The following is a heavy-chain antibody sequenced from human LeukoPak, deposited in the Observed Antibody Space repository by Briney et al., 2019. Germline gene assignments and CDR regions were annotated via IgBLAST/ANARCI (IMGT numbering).Heavy chain of an antibody. V-gene: IGHV1-2*02. CDR1: GYTFTGYY. D-gene: IGHD6-13*01. J-gene: IGHJ4*02. Sequence: ASVKVSCKASGYTFTGYYMHWVRQAPGQGLEGMGWINPNSGGTNYAQKFQGRVTMTRDTSISTAYMELSRLRSDDTAVYYCARAKTAAAGITYWGQGTLVTVSS. CDR2: INPNSGGT. CDR3: ARAKTAAAGITY.